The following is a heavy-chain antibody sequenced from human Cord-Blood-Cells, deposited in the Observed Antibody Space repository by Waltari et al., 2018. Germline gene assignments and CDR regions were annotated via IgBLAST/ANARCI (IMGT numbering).Heavy chain of an antibody. Sequence: EVQLVESGGGLVKPGGSLRLSCAASGFTFSSYSLNWVRQAPGKGLEWVSSISSSSSYIYYADSVKGRFTISRDNAKNSLYLQMNSLRAEDTAVYYSARSDDYYGSGSYYYYGMDVWGQGTTVTVSS. CDR3: ARSDDYYGSGSYYYYGMDV. J-gene: IGHJ6*02. CDR1: GFTFSSYS. CDR2: ISSSSSYI. V-gene: IGHV3-21*01. D-gene: IGHD3-10*01.